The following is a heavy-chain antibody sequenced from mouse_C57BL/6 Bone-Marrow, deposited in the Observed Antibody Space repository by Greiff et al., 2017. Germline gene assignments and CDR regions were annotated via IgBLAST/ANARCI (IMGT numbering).Heavy chain of an antibody. V-gene: IGHV1-15*01. CDR2: IDPETGGT. CDR1: GYTFTDYE. Sequence: VQLQQSGAELVRPGASVTLSCKASGYTFTDYEMHWVKQTPVHGLEWIGAIDPETGGTAYNQKFKGKAILTADKSSSTAYMELRSLTSADSAVYYCTEYYGTWFAYWGQGTLVTVSA. J-gene: IGHJ3*01. CDR3: TEYYGTWFAY. D-gene: IGHD1-2*01.